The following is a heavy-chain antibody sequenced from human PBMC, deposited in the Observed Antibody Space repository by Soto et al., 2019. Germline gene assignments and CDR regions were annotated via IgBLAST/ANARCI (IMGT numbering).Heavy chain of an antibody. Sequence: PSETLSLTCTVSGGSISGYYWSWIRQPAGRGLEWIGRIYTSGSTNYNPSLKSRVTMSVDTSKNQFSLKLSSVTAADTAVYYCARDHGCKRATVTTFYYYYGMDVWGQGTTVTVSS. CDR2: IYTSGST. J-gene: IGHJ6*02. V-gene: IGHV4-4*07. CDR1: GGSISGYY. D-gene: IGHD4-4*01. CDR3: ARDHGCKRATVTTFYYYYGMDV.